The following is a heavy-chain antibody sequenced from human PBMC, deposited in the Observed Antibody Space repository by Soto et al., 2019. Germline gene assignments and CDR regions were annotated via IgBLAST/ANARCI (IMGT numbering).Heavy chain of an antibody. J-gene: IGHJ6*02. Sequence: EVQLVESGGGLVQPGGSLRLSCAASGFTVSSYEMNWVRQAPGKGLEWVSYFSSSDSTIYYADSVKGRFTISRDNAKNSLFLQMNSLGAEDTAVYYCARTRFECRSISCRNYYYGLDVWGQGTTVTVSS. CDR3: ARTRFECRSISCRNYYYGLDV. CDR2: FSSSDSTI. CDR1: GFTVSSYE. V-gene: IGHV3-48*03. D-gene: IGHD3-3*02.